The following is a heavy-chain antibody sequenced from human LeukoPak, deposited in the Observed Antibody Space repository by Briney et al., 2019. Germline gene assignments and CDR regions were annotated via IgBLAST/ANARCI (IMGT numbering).Heavy chain of an antibody. CDR2: ISRSGSTR. J-gene: IGHJ3*02. V-gene: IGHV3-48*03. CDR1: GFTFSACE. Sequence: GGSLRLSCAISGFTFSACELTWVRQAPGKGLEWVSYISRSGSTRCYADSVKGRFTISRDNAKNSLYLQMNSLRAEDTAVYYCARVATMVRVPLDALDIWGQGTMVSVPS. CDR3: ARVATMVRVPLDALDI. D-gene: IGHD3-10*01.